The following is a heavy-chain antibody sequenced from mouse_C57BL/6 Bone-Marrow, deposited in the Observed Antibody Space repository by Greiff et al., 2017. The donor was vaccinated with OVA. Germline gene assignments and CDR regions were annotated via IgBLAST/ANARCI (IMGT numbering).Heavy chain of an antibody. V-gene: IGHV14-4*01. CDR2: IDPENGDT. Sequence: EVQLVESGAELVRPGASVKLSCTASGFNIKDDYMHWVKQRPEQGLEWIGWIDPENGDTEYASKFQGKATITADTSSNTAYLQLSSLTSEDTAVYYCTKSLWPGGYWGQGTTLTVSS. CDR1: GFNIKDDY. J-gene: IGHJ2*01. CDR3: TKSLWPGGY.